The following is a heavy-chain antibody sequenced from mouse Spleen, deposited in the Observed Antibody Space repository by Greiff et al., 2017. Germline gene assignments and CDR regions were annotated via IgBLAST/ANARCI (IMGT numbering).Heavy chain of an antibody. CDR2: IYPYNGGT. CDR1: GYTFTDYN. D-gene: IGHD2-3*01. CDR3: ARSDGYPFDY. Sequence: EVQLQQSGPELVKPGASVKISCKASGYTFTDYNMHWVKQSHGKSLEWIGYIYPYNGGTGYNQKFKSKATLTVDNSSSTAYMELRSLTSEDSAVYYCARSDGYPFDYWGQGTTLTVSS. J-gene: IGHJ2*01. V-gene: IGHV1S29*02.